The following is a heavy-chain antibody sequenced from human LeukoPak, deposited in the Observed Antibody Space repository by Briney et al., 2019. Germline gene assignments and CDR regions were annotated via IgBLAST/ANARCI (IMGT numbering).Heavy chain of an antibody. CDR2: ISGSGGST. D-gene: IGHD2-2*01. J-gene: IGHJ3*02. CDR1: GFTFSTYA. CDR3: AKDIVVVPAASNAFDI. V-gene: IGHV3-23*01. Sequence: GGSLRLSCAASGFTFSTYAMSWVRQAPGKGLDWVSTISGSGGSTYYADSVKGRFTISRDNSKNTLYLQMNSLRAEDAAVYYCAKDIVVVPAASNAFDIWGQGTMVTVSS.